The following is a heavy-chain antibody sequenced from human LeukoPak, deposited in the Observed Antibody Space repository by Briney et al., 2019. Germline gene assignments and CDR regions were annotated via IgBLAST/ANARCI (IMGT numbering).Heavy chain of an antibody. CDR2: IGTASDT. J-gene: IGHJ6*03. Sequence: GPLRLSCAASGFTFSTFEMHWVRQPTGQGLEWVSTIGTASDTYYPGSVEGRFTLSRDNAKNSLYLQMNSLTAGDTAVYYCARGPPRGKYYYMDVWGKGTTVTVSS. CDR3: ARGPPRGKYYYMDV. V-gene: IGHV3-13*01. CDR1: GFTFSTFE. D-gene: IGHD1-1*01.